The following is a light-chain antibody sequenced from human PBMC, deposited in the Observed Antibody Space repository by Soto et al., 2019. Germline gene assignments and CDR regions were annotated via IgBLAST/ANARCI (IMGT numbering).Light chain of an antibody. J-gene: IGKJ2*01. V-gene: IGKV4-1*01. CDR1: QSVLYSSNSKNY. Sequence: DIVMTQSPDSLAVSLGERATINCKSSQSVLYSSNSKNYLAWYQQKPGQPPKLLIYWASTRESGVPDRFSGSGYGTDFTLTISSVQAEDVAVYYCQQHYSTPYTFGQGTKLEIK. CDR3: QQHYSTPYT. CDR2: WAS.